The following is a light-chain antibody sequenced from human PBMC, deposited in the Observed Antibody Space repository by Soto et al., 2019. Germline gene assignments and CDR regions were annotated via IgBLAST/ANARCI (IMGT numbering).Light chain of an antibody. CDR1: QSVSSY. CDR3: QQRTSWPLT. Sequence: EIVLTQSPATLSLSPGERATLSCRASQSVSSYLAWYQQKPGQAPRLLIYDASNRATGIPARFSGSGSGTEFTLTISSLEPEDSAVYYCQQRTSWPLTFGGGTKVEIK. V-gene: IGKV3-11*01. J-gene: IGKJ4*01. CDR2: DAS.